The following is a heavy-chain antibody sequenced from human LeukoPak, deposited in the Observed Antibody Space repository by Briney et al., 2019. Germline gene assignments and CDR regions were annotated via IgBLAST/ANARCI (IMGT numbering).Heavy chain of an antibody. CDR1: GFTVSSNY. V-gene: IGHV3-53*01. Sequence: GGSLRLSCAASGFTVSSNYMSWVRQAPGKGLEWVSVIYSGGSTYYADSVKGRFTISRDNSKNTLYLQMNSLRAEDTAVYYCSLTYYYDSSGYYYRPQFDYWGQGTLVTVSS. CDR2: IYSGGST. J-gene: IGHJ4*02. D-gene: IGHD3-22*01. CDR3: SLTYYYDSSGYYYRPQFDY.